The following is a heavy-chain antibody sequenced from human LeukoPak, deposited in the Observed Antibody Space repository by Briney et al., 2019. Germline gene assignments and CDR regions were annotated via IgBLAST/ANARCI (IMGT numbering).Heavy chain of an antibody. J-gene: IGHJ3*02. V-gene: IGHV4-61*01. D-gene: IGHD3-3*02. Sequence: PSETLSLTCTVSGGSVSSGSYYWSWIRQPPGKGLEWIGYIYYSESTNYNPSLKSRVTISVDTSKNQFSLKLSSVTAADTAVYYCASRGVLGDDAFDIWGQGTMVTVSS. CDR2: IYYSEST. CDR1: GGSVSSGSYY. CDR3: ASRGVLGDDAFDI.